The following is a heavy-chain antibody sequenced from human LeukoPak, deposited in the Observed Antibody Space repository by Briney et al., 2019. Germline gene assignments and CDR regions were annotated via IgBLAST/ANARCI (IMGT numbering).Heavy chain of an antibody. CDR1: GYTFTDYY. CDR2: INPNNGGT. D-gene: IGHD1-26*01. Sequence: ASVKVSCKASGYTFTDYYMHWVRQAPGQGLEWMGWINPNNGGTTYAQKFQGRVTMTRDTSISTAYMELGRLTSDDTAVYFCLRDLTYGGISSPDCWGQGTLVTVSS. J-gene: IGHJ4*02. V-gene: IGHV1-2*02. CDR3: LRDLTYGGISSPDC.